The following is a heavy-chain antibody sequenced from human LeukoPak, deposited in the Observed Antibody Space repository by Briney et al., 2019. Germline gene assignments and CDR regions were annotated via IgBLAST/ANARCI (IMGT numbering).Heavy chain of an antibody. D-gene: IGHD5-18*01. J-gene: IGHJ5*02. CDR2: IYYSGST. CDR1: GGSISSGGYY. V-gene: IGHV4-31*03. CDR3: ARADSYGGRNWFDP. Sequence: PSQTLSLTCTVSGGSISSGGYYWSWIRQHPGTGLEWIGYIYYSGSTYYNPSLKSRVTISVDTSKNQFSLKLSSVTAADTAVYYCARADSYGGRNWFDPWGQGTLVTVSS.